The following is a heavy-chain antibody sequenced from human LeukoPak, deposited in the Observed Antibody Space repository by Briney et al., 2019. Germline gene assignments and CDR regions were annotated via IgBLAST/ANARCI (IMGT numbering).Heavy chain of an antibody. Sequence: SETLSLTCTVSGGSISRTNYYWGWIRQPPGKGLEWIGSIYYSGSTYYSPSLKSRVTISVDTSKNQFSLKLRSVTAADTAVYYCARRNRGDGLGYFDYWGQGTLVTVSS. D-gene: IGHD3-16*01. CDR3: ARRNRGDGLGYFDY. CDR1: GGSISRTNYY. V-gene: IGHV4-39*01. J-gene: IGHJ4*02. CDR2: IYYSGST.